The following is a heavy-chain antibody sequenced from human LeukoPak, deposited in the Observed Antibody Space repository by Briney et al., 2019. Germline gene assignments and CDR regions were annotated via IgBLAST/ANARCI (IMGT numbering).Heavy chain of an antibody. CDR3: AAVARTLVFDY. J-gene: IGHJ4*02. V-gene: IGHV4-59*01. Sequence: SETLSLTCTVSGGSISSYYWSWIRQPPGKGLEWIGYIYYSGTTNYNPSLKSRVTISVDTSKNQFSLKLSSVTAADTAVYYCAAVARTLVFDYWGQGTLVTVSS. D-gene: IGHD1-14*01. CDR2: IYYSGTT. CDR1: GGSISSYY.